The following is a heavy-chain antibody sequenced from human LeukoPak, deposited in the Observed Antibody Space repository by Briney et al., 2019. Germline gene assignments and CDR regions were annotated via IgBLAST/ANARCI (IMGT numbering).Heavy chain of an antibody. V-gene: IGHV3-66*01. D-gene: IGHD4-11*01. CDR2: IYSGGST. J-gene: IGHJ6*02. CDR1: GFIVSSYY. Sequence: PGGSLRLSCVASGFIVSSYYMTWVRQAPGKGLEWVSVIYSGGSTYYADSVKGRVAISRDNSKNTVFLQMNSVRAEDTAVYFCARSYSNHLFGMDVWGQGTTDTVTS. CDR3: ARSYSNHLFGMDV.